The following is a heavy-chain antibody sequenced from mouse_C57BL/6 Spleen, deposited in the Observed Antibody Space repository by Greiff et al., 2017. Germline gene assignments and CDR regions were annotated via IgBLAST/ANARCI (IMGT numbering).Heavy chain of an antibody. CDR3: TSYYDYDEVFAY. Sequence: VKVVESGAELVRPGASVTLSCKASGYTFTDYEMHWVKQTPVHGLEWIGAIDPETGGTAYNQKFKGKAILTADKSSSTAYMELRSLTSEDSAVYYCTSYYDYDEVFAYWGQGTLVTVSA. CDR2: IDPETGGT. CDR1: GYTFTDYE. J-gene: IGHJ3*01. D-gene: IGHD2-4*01. V-gene: IGHV1-15*01.